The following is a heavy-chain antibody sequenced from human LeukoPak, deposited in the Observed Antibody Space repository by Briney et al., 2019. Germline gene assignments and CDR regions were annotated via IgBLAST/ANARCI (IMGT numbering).Heavy chain of an antibody. CDR1: GFTFSSYW. CDR2: IKQDGSEK. J-gene: IGHJ3*02. Sequence: GGSLRLSCAASGFTFSSYWMNWVRQAPGKGLEWVANIKQDGSEKYYVDSVKGRFTISRDNAKNSLYLQMNSLRAEDTAVYYCARDRDSSSWYLAGAFDIWGQGTMVTVSS. CDR3: ARDRDSSSWYLAGAFDI. V-gene: IGHV3-7*01. D-gene: IGHD6-13*01.